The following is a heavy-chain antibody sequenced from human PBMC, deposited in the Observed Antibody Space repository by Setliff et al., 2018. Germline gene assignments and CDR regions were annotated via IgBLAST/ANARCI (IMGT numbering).Heavy chain of an antibody. CDR1: GYMFTTYG. Sequence: ASVKVSCKTSGYMFTTYGISWVRQDPGQGLEWMGWINPNAGNINYIQKFQGRVTMTRDTSISTAYMELRRLKSDDTAVYYCAKEGNKYGYSSGWFDPWGQGTLVTVSS. CDR3: AKEGNKYGYSSGWFDP. CDR2: INPNAGNI. V-gene: IGHV1-18*01. J-gene: IGHJ5*02. D-gene: IGHD6-6*01.